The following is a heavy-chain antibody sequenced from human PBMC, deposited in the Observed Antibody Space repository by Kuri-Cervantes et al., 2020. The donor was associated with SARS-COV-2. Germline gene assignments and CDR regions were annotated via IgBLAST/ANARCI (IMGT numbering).Heavy chain of an antibody. D-gene: IGHD3-10*01. CDR2: IRSKAYGGTT. CDR1: GFTFGDYA. J-gene: IGHJ4*02. Sequence: GESLKISCTASGFTFGDYAMSWVRQAPGKGLEWVGFIRSKAYGGTTEYAASVKGRFTISRDDSKNTLYLQMNSLKTEDTAVYYCTTDSKGADYYGSGSPPYFDYWGQGTLVTVSS. CDR3: TTDSKGADYYGSGSPPYFDY. V-gene: IGHV3-49*04.